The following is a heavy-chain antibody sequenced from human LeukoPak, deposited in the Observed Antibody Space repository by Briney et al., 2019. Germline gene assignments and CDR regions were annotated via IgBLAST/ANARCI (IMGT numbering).Heavy chain of an antibody. CDR2: INYSGST. J-gene: IGHJ4*02. D-gene: IGHD3-10*01. CDR3: ARYVVYGSGKYYFDY. V-gene: IGHV4-39*01. Sequence: SETLSLTCTVSGGSVSSTTYFWSWIRQPPGKGLEWIASINYSGSTYYNPSLKSRVTISIDTSENQFSLKLSSVTAADTAVYYCARYVVYGSGKYYFDYWGQGTLVTVSS. CDR1: GGSVSSTTYF.